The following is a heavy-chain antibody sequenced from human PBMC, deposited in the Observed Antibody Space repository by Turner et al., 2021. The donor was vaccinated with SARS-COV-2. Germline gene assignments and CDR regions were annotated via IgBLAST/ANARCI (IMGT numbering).Heavy chain of an antibody. CDR3: ARHWEVAAAAYLARFDP. D-gene: IGHD6-13*01. V-gene: IGHV4-39*01. CDR2: IYYSGST. Sequence: QLQLQESGPGLVKPSETLSLTCTVSGGSISSSRYYWGWIRQPPGKGLEWIGSIYYSGSTYYNPSLKSRVTISVDTSKNQFSLKLTSVTAADTAVYFCARHWEVAAAAYLARFDPWGQGTLVTVPS. CDR1: GGSISSSRYY. J-gene: IGHJ5*02.